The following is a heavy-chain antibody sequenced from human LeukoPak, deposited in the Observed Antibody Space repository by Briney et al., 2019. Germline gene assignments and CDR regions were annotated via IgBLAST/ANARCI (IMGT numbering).Heavy chain of an antibody. J-gene: IGHJ4*02. Sequence: GGSLRLSCGASGFTFSSYAMAWVRQAPGKGLEWLSYISSTSSAIYYADSLKGRFTISRDNAKNSLYLQMNSLRAEDTAVYYCARVIASYGDSAYWGQGTLVTVSS. CDR3: ARVIASYGDSAY. CDR1: GFTFSSYA. D-gene: IGHD5-18*01. CDR2: ISSTSSAI. V-gene: IGHV3-48*04.